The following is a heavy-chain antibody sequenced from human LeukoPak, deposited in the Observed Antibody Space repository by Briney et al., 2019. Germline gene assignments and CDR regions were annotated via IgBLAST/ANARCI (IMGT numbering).Heavy chain of an antibody. CDR2: IYYSGST. CDR3: ARGVYGGNSGGTNGGY. Sequence: PSETLSLTCTVSGGSISSYYWSWIRQPPGKGLEGIGYIYYSGSTNYNPSLKSRVSISGDTSKKQVSLKLSSMTAADTAVHYCARGVYGGNSGGTNGGYWGQGTLVTVSS. J-gene: IGHJ4*02. D-gene: IGHD4-23*01. V-gene: IGHV4-59*01. CDR1: GGSISSYY.